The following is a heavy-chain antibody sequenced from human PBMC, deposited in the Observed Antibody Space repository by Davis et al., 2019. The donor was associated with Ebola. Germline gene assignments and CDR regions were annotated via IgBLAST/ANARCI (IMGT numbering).Heavy chain of an antibody. CDR1: GFTFSSYG. V-gene: IGHV3-33*08. CDR3: AREINQQLVPNYYYYYGMDV. Sequence: GGSLRLSCAASGFTFSSYGMHWVRQAPGKGLEWVAVIWYDGSNKYYADSVKGRFTISRDNSKNTLYLQMNSLRADDTAVYYCAREINQQLVPNYYYYYGMDVWGKGTTVTVSS. J-gene: IGHJ6*04. D-gene: IGHD6-13*01. CDR2: IWYDGSNK.